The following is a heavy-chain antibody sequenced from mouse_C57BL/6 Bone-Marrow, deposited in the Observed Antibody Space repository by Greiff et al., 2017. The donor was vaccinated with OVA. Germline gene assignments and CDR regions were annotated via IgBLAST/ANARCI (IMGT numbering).Heavy chain of an antibody. CDR2: ISDGGSYT. D-gene: IGHD4-1*01. CDR3: ARTGTAWFAY. V-gene: IGHV5-4*03. J-gene: IGHJ3*01. Sequence: EVKVEESGGGLVKPGGSLKLSCAASGFTFSSYAMSWVRQTPEKRLEWVAIISDGGSYTYYPDNVKGRFTISRDNAKNNLYLQMSHLKSEDTAMYYCARTGTAWFAYWGQGTLVTVSA. CDR1: GFTFSSYA.